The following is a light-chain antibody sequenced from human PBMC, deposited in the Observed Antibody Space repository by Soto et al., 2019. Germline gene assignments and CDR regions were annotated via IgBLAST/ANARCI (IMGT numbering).Light chain of an antibody. V-gene: IGLV2-14*01. J-gene: IGLJ2*01. CDR3: CSYAGRATYV. CDR2: EVN. Sequence: QSVLTQPASVSGSPGQSITISCTGTSSDVGGYNYVSWYQQHPGKAPKLMIYEVNNRPSGVSHRFSGSKSGNTASLTISGLQAEDEANYYCCSYAGRATYVFGGGTKLTVL. CDR1: SSDVGGYNY.